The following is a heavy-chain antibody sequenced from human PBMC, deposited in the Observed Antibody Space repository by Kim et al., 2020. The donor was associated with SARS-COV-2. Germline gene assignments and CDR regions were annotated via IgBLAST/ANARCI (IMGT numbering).Heavy chain of an antibody. V-gene: IGHV3-9*01. CDR2: FSWNSGSI. CDR1: GFTFDDYA. CDR3: AKGGVVVAADFDY. Sequence: GGSLRLSCAASGFTFDDYAMHWVRQAPGKGLEWGSGFSWNSGSIGYADSVKGRFTISRDNAKNSLYLQMNSLRAEDTALYYCAKGGVVVAADFDYWGQGTLVTVSS. J-gene: IGHJ4*02. D-gene: IGHD2-15*01.